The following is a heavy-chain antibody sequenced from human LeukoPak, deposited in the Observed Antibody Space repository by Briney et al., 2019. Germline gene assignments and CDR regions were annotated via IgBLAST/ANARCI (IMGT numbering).Heavy chain of an antibody. Sequence: PGGSLRLSCAASGFTFSDYYMSWIRQAPGKGLEWVSYISSSGGTIYYADSVKGRFTISRDNAKNSLYLQMNSLRAEDTAVYYCARGAYDCSSTSCYNGPWGAFDIWGQGTMVTVSS. CDR2: ISSSGGTI. CDR3: ARGAYDCSSTSCYNGPWGAFDI. J-gene: IGHJ3*02. CDR1: GFTFSDYY. D-gene: IGHD2-2*02. V-gene: IGHV3-11*04.